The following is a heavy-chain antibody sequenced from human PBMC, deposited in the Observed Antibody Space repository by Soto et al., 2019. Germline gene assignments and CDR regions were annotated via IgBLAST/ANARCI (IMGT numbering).Heavy chain of an antibody. V-gene: IGHV1-8*01. CDR2: MNPNSGNT. D-gene: IGHD1-20*01. CDR3: AREINWRGLDY. Sequence: ASVKVSCKASGYTFTSYDINWVRQATGQGLEWMGWMNPNSGNTGYVQKFQGRVTMTRNTSISTAYMELSSLRSEDTAVYYCAREINWRGLDYWGQGTLVTVSS. J-gene: IGHJ4*02. CDR1: GYTFTSYD.